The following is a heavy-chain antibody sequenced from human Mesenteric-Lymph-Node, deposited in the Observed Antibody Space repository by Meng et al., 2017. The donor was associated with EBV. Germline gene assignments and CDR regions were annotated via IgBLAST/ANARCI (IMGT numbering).Heavy chain of an antibody. CDR1: GFTFSSYA. V-gene: IGHV3-30-3*01. J-gene: IGHJ4*02. CDR2: ISYDGSNE. CDR3: AKDQALFDYLYFDY. Sequence: QVQLVESGGGLVQPGRSLRLSCAASGFTFSSYAMHWVRQAPGKGPEWVAVISYDGSNEFYADSVKGRFTISRDNSKNSVYLQMNSLRPEDTAVYYCAKDQALFDYLYFDYWGQGTLVTVSS. D-gene: IGHD3-9*01.